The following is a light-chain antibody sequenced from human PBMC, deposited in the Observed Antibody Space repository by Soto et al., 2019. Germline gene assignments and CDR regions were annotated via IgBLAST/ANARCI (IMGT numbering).Light chain of an antibody. Sequence: QSALTQPPSASGSPGQSVTISCPGNSSDVGDYNYVSWYQHPPGKAPKLMIYEVSKRPSGVPDRFSGSKSGNTASLTVSGLQAEYEAEYYGSSYAGSNNWVFGGGTKLTVL. V-gene: IGLV2-8*01. CDR1: SSDVGDYNY. CDR2: EVS. J-gene: IGLJ3*02. CDR3: SSYAGSNNWV.